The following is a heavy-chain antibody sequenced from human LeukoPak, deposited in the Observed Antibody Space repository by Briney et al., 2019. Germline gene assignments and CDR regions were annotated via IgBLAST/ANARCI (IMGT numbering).Heavy chain of an antibody. CDR3: ARGDSGYDSSFDY. V-gene: IGHV1-18*01. CDR2: ISAYSGNT. Sequence: ASVTVSCKASGYPFTSYGISWVRQAPGQGLEWMGWISAYSGNTSYAQKFQGRVTMTTDTSTSTAYMELRSLRSEDTAVYYCARGDSGYDSSFDYWGQGTLLTVSS. CDR1: GYPFTSYG. J-gene: IGHJ4*02. D-gene: IGHD5-12*01.